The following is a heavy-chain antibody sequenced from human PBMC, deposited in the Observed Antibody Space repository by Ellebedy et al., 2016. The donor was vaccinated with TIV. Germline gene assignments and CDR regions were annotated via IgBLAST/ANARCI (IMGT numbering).Heavy chain of an antibody. V-gene: IGHV3-30*18. CDR1: GFTFTGYG. J-gene: IGHJ4*02. CDR3: AKDANWGSTADYFDF. D-gene: IGHD7-27*01. Sequence: GGSLRLSCAASGFTFTGYGMHWVRQAPGKGLEWVARVSYGGDNKEYADFVEGRFTISRDNSRNTVSLHMTGLRPGDTAVYFCAKDANWGSTADYFDFWGQGTLVTVSS. CDR2: VSYGGDNK.